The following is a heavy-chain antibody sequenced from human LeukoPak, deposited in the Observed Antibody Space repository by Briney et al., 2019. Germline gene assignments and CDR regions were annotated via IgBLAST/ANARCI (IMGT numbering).Heavy chain of an antibody. CDR2: ISGDGGST. V-gene: IGHV3-43*02. D-gene: IGHD4-17*01. CDR1: GFTFDDYA. Sequence: GGSLRLSCAASGFTFDDYAMHWVRQAPGKGLEWVSLISGDGGSTYYADSVKCRFTISRDNSKNSLYLQMNSLRTEDTALYYCAKDGGDYGDYVGDYWGQGTLVTVSS. J-gene: IGHJ4*02. CDR3: AKDGGDYGDYVGDY.